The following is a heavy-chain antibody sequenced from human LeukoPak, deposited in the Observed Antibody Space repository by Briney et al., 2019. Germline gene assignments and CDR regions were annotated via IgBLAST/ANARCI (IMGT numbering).Heavy chain of an antibody. CDR2: FDPEDGET. J-gene: IGHJ3*02. D-gene: IGHD6-19*01. V-gene: IGHV1-24*01. Sequence: GASVKVSCKVSGYTLTELSMHWVRQAPGKGLEWVGGFDPEDGETIYAQKFQGRVTMTEDTSTDTAYMELSSLRSEDTAVYYCATDVAVAGTFLDAFDIWGQGTMVTVSS. CDR1: GYTLTELS. CDR3: ATDVAVAGTFLDAFDI.